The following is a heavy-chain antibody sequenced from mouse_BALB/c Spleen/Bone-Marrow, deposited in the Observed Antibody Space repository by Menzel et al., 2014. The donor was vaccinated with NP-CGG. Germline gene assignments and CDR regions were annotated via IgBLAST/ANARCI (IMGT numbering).Heavy chain of an antibody. V-gene: IGHV4-1*02. CDR2: INPDSSTI. Sequence: DVQLVESGGGLVQPGGSLKLSCAASRFDFSRYWMSWVRQAPGKGLEWIGEINPDSSTINYTPSLKDKFIISRNNAKNTLYLQMGKVRSEDTALYYCARLNYYGNLFVWGAGTTVTVSS. CDR1: RFDFSRYW. J-gene: IGHJ1*01. CDR3: ARLNYYGNLFV. D-gene: IGHD1-1*01.